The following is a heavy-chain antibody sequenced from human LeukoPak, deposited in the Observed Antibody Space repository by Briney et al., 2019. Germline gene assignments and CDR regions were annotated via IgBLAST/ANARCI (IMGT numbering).Heavy chain of an antibody. D-gene: IGHD6-13*01. J-gene: IGHJ4*02. CDR2: ISYDGSNK. CDR3: ARDRGIAAAAACDY. CDR1: GFTFSSYA. V-gene: IGHV3-30-3*01. Sequence: GGSLRLSCAASGFTFSSYAMHWVRQAPGKGLEWVAVISYDGSNKYYADSVKGRFTISRDNSKNTLYLQMNSLRAEDTAVYYCARDRGIAAAAACDYWGQGTLVTASS.